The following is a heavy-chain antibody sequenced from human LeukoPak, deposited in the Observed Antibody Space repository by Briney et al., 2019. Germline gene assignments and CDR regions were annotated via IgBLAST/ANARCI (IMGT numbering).Heavy chain of an antibody. CDR1: GGSISSSSYY. V-gene: IGHV4-39*01. J-gene: IGHJ4*02. CDR3: ARHPYYDFWSGYFFDY. Sequence: SSETLSLTCTVSGGSISSSSYYWGWIRQPPGKGLEWIGSIYYSGSTYYNPSLKSRVTISVDTSKNQFSLKLSSVTAADTAVYYCARHPYYDFWSGYFFDYWGQGTLVTVSS. CDR2: IYYSGST. D-gene: IGHD3-3*01.